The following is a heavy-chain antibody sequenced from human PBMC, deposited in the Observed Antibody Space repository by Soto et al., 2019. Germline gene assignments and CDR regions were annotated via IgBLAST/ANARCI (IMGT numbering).Heavy chain of an antibody. CDR2: IYWDDDN. Sequence: QIALKESGPKLVKPPQTLTLTCTFSGYSLRTSGVGVGWLRQPPVNALVWLALIYWDDDNRYSPSLNSRHTDTEDTSKHQVVLTMTNMDPVYTCTYYCAISRRPEGQVNWFVPWGQGPLITVSS. V-gene: IGHV2-5*02. CDR3: AISRRPEGQVNWFVP. J-gene: IGHJ5*02. CDR1: GYSLRTSGVG.